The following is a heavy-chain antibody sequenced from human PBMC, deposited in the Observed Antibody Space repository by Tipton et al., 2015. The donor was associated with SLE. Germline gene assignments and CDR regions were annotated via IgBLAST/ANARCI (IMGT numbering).Heavy chain of an antibody. D-gene: IGHD3-22*01. CDR1: GGTLSIYA. CDR3: AGGDYGSRGNYFDY. Sequence: QLVQSGAEVKKPGSSVKVSCKASGGTLSIYAISWVRQPPGQGLEWMGGIIPIFGTVSYSQKFQGRVTITADESRSTVYMELSSLRSEDTAVFCCAGGDYGSRGNYFDYCGQGTLVVVSS. CDR2: IIPIFGTV. V-gene: IGHV1-69*01. J-gene: IGHJ4*02.